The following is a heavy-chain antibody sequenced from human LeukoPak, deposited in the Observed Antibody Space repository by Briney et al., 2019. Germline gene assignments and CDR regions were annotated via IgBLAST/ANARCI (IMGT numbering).Heavy chain of an antibody. J-gene: IGHJ3*02. CDR2: INHSGST. Sequence: SETLSLTCAVYGGSFSGYYWSWIRQPPGKGLEWIGEINHSGSTNYNPSLKSRVTISVDTSKNQFSLKLNSVPAADTAVYYCARRHGGIIGHTFDIWGQGTMVTVSS. CDR3: ARRHGGIIGHTFDI. CDR1: GGSFSGYY. D-gene: IGHD3-16*02. V-gene: IGHV4-34*01.